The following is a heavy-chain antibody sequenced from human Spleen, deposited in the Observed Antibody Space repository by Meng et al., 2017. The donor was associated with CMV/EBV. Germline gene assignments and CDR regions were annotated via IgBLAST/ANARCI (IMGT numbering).Heavy chain of an antibody. V-gene: IGHV4-31*02. CDR2: IYYSGST. Sequence: GGDYWSWIRQQPGKGLEWIGYIYYSGSTYYSPSLKSRITISLDTSKNQFSLKLSSVTAADTAVYYCARGPGYCSGGSCYSDNYFDYWGQGTLVTVSS. J-gene: IGHJ4*02. CDR3: ARGPGYCSGGSCYSDNYFDY. D-gene: IGHD2-15*01. CDR1: GGDY.